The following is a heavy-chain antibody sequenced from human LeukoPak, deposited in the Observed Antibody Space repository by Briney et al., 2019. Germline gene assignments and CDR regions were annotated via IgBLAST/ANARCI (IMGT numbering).Heavy chain of an antibody. D-gene: IGHD3-22*01. CDR1: GATFSSYA. J-gene: IGHJ5*02. CDR3: AKLPSSGYYYRQDWFDP. CDR2: IIPIFGTA. V-gene: IGHV1-69*13. Sequence: GASVKVSCKASGATFSSYAISWVRQAPGQGLEWMGGIIPIFGTANYAQKFQGRVTITADESTRTAYMELSSLRSEDTAVYYCAKLPSSGYYYRQDWFDPWGQGTLVTVSS.